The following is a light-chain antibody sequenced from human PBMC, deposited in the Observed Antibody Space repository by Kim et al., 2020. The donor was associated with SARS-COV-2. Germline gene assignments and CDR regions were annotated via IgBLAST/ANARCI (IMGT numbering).Light chain of an antibody. J-gene: IGKJ4*01. V-gene: IGKV3-15*01. Sequence: SPGERATLSCRASQSVHSNLAWYQQKPGQAPRLLIYGASTRATGIPARFSGSGSGTEFTLTISSLQSEDFALYYCQQYNKWPPLTFGGGTKVDIK. CDR3: QQYNKWPPLT. CDR1: QSVHSN. CDR2: GAS.